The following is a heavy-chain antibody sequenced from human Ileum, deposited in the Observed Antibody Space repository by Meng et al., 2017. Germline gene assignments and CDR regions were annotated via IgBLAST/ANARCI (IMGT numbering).Heavy chain of an antibody. V-gene: IGHV4-38-2*02. CDR3: ARDQDCSNGGCVRGEYFLH. CDR1: GYFISSGYY. J-gene: IGHJ1*01. D-gene: IGHD2-8*01. CDR2: IYHSGTT. Sequence: SETLSLTCIVSGYFISSGYYWGWIRQAPGKGLEWIASIYHSGTTYYSPSLKSRVTISVDTSRDQFSLKLSSVTDADTAVDYCARDQDCSNGGCVRGEYFLHWGQGTMVTVSS.